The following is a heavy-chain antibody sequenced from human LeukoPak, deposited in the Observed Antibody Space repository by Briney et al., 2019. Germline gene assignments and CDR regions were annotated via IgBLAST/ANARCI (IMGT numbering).Heavy chain of an antibody. D-gene: IGHD6-6*01. CDR3: ARDLYSSSSGRNFDP. Sequence: TSETLSLTCAVYGGSSSGYYWSWIRQPPGKGLEWIGEINHSGSTNYNPSLKSRVTISVDTSKNQFSLKLSSVTAADTAVYYCARDLYSSSSGRNFDPWGQGTLVTVSS. CDR1: GGSSSGYY. V-gene: IGHV4-34*01. CDR2: INHSGST. J-gene: IGHJ5*02.